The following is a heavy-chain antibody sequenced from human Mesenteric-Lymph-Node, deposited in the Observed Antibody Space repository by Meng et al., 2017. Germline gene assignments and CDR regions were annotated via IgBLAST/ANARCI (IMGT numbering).Heavy chain of an antibody. Sequence: GESLKISCAASGFTFESFEMNWVRQAPGKGLEWISYISSTRGSTTYYEDSVKGRFTISRDNAKNSVYLEMNSLRAEDTAVYYCARFRDYILYYFDYWGQGALVTVSS. CDR3: ARFRDYILYYFDY. J-gene: IGHJ4*02. CDR2: ISSTRGSTT. D-gene: IGHD4-11*01. V-gene: IGHV3-48*03. CDR1: GFTFESFE.